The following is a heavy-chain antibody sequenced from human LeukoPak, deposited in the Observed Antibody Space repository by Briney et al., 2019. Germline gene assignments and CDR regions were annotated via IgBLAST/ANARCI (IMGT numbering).Heavy chain of an antibody. J-gene: IGHJ4*02. CDR3: ARAVKYRSGPLTDLLPYYFDY. Sequence: GASVKVSCKASGYTFTNYAMHWVRQAPGQRLEWMGWINIGNGNTKYSQEFQGRVTITRDTSANTAYMELSSLRSEDMAVYYCARAVKYRSGPLTDLLPYYFDYWGQGALVTVSS. V-gene: IGHV1-3*03. CDR2: INIGNGNT. CDR1: GYTFTNYA. D-gene: IGHD6-19*01.